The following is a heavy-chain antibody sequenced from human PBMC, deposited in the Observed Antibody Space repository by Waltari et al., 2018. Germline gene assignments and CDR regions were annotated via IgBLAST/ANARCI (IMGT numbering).Heavy chain of an antibody. V-gene: IGHV3-23*01. CDR3: AALFGDGRNGYYSYFQH. CDR1: GFRFDYSA. J-gene: IGHJ1*01. Sequence: EVQLLESGGGLVQPGGSLRLSCAASGFRFDYSAMSWLRQAPGKGLTWVSSTSGSGSTTYYADSVRGRFTISRDNSKNTLYLQINNLRAEDTAVFYCAALFGDGRNGYYSYFQHWGQGTLVTVSS. CDR2: TSGSGSTT. D-gene: IGHD3-3*01.